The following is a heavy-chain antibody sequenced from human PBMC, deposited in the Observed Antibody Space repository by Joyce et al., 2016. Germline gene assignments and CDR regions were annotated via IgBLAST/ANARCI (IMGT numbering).Heavy chain of an antibody. J-gene: IGHJ4*02. CDR2: INVGNGKT. D-gene: IGHD5-18*01. Sequence: QVQLLQSGAEVKKPGASVKVSCKTSGYTFSNHAMNWVRQATGQRLEWMGWINVGNGKTKESQKCQDKVTITRDTSATTVYMERSSLKSDDTGLYYCARVNKRWLQLWFFDYWGQGTLITVSS. CDR1: GYTFSNHA. V-gene: IGHV1-3*01. CDR3: ARVNKRWLQLWFFDY.